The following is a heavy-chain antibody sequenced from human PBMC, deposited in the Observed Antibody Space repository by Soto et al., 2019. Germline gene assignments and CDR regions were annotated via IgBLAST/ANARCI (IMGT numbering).Heavy chain of an antibody. V-gene: IGHV3-23*01. CDR3: GYHRVLRCFDF. D-gene: IGHD3-3*01. CDR1: GFTFSDYA. Sequence: GGSLRLSCAASGFTFSDYAMRWVRQAPGKGIELVSNIGNIGDTTHYADSVKGRFTISRDNSKNTLFLQVNSLIIEDTAVYYCGYHRVLRCFDFRGPATLLTVFS. CDR2: IGNIGDTT. J-gene: IGHJ4*02.